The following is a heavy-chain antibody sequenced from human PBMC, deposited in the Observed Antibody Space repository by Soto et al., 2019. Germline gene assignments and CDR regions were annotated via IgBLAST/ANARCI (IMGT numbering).Heavy chain of an antibody. Sequence: GGSLRLSCAASGFTFSSYGMHWVRQAPGKGLEWVAVIWYDGSNKYYADSVKGRFTISRDNSKNTLYLQMNSLRAEDTAVYYCAGGGGSYFSVFGAFDIWGQGTMVTVSS. CDR2: IWYDGSNK. J-gene: IGHJ3*02. D-gene: IGHD1-26*01. CDR1: GFTFSSYG. CDR3: AGGGGSYFSVFGAFDI. V-gene: IGHV3-33*01.